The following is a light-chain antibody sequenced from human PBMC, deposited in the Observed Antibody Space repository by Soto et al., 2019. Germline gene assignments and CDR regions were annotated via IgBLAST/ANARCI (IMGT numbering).Light chain of an antibody. CDR3: GAWDSSLSAYV. CDR2: EDN. CDR1: SSNIGNNY. Sequence: QSVLTQPPSVSAAPGQRLTISCSGSSSNIGNNYVSWYQQLPGTAPKLLIYEDNKRPSGIPDRFSGSKSGTSATLDITGLQTGDEADFYCGAWDSSLSAYVFGPGTKVTVL. J-gene: IGLJ1*01. V-gene: IGLV1-51*02.